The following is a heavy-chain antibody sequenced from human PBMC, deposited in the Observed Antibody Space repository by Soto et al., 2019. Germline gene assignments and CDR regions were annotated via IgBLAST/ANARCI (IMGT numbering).Heavy chain of an antibody. Sequence: SVKVSCKASGYTFTSYDISWVRQAPGQGLEWMGGIIPFFHAPNYAQKFQGRVTITADESTSIVFMEMSSLRFEDTAVYYCARSRAAAPPRVGMDVWGQRTTVTVSS. CDR1: GYTFTSYD. V-gene: IGHV1-69*13. D-gene: IGHD6-13*01. J-gene: IGHJ6*02. CDR2: IIPFFHAP. CDR3: ARSRAAAPPRVGMDV.